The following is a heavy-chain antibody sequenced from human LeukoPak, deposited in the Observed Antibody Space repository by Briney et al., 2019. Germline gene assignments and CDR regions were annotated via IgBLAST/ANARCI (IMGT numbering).Heavy chain of an antibody. D-gene: IGHD4-23*01. Sequence: PSETLSLTCTVSGGSISSGIYYWAWKRQPPGKGLEWIGSIYYRGNTYYNPSLKSRVTLSVDTSKNQFSLNLSSVTAADTAVYYCARHGDGGPAEYFRHWSQGTLVTVSS. CDR2: IYYRGNT. J-gene: IGHJ1*01. CDR3: ARHGDGGPAEYFRH. CDR1: GGSISSGIYY. V-gene: IGHV4-39*01.